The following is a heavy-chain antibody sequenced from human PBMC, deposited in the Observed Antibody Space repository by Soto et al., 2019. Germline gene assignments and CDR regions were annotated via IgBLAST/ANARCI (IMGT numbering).Heavy chain of an antibody. D-gene: IGHD6-13*01. Sequence: GESLKISCKGSGYSFTSYWISWVRQMPGKGLEWMGRIDPSDSYTNYSPSFQGHVTISADKSISTAYLQWSSLKASDTAMYYCARLIRRIAAAGTIDYWGQGTLVTVSS. CDR3: ARLIRRIAAAGTIDY. V-gene: IGHV5-10-1*01. CDR2: IDPSDSYT. J-gene: IGHJ4*02. CDR1: GYSFTSYW.